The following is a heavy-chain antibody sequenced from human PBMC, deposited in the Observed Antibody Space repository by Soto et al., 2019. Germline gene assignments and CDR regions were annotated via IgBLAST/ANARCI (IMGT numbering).Heavy chain of an antibody. D-gene: IGHD6-19*01. Sequence: GGSLRLSCAVSGFTFSSYALHWVRQAPGKGLEWVAVISLEGTSMYYADSVKGRFTISRDNSKNILYLHLSGLSVDDTAVYYCAKVLAVAVAYYYGMDVWGLGTTVTVSS. CDR2: ISLEGTSM. J-gene: IGHJ6*02. CDR3: AKVLAVAVAYYYGMDV. CDR1: GFTFSSYA. V-gene: IGHV3-30-3*02.